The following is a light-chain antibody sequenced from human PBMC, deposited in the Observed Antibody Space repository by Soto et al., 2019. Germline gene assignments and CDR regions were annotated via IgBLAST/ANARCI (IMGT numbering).Light chain of an antibody. CDR1: QTVRNNY. Sequence: EFVLTQSPGTLSLSRGGRATLSCSASQTVRNNYLAWYQQKPGQAPRLLIYDASSRTTGIPDRFSGGGSGTDFTLTISRLEPEDFAVYYCQQFSSYPLTFGGGTKVDNK. CDR2: DAS. J-gene: IGKJ4*01. V-gene: IGKV3-20*01. CDR3: QQFSSYPLT.